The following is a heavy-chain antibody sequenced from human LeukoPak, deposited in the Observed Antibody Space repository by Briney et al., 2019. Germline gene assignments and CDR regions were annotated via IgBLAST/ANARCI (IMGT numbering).Heavy chain of an antibody. CDR2: IWYDGSNK. Sequence: GGSLRLSCAASGFTFSSYGMHWVRQAPGKGLEWVAVIWYDGSNKYYADSVKGRFTISRDNSKNTLYLQMNSLRAEDTAVYYCAKDYGSGSSPRSFYGMDVWGQGTTVTVSS. J-gene: IGHJ6*02. CDR3: AKDYGSGSSPRSFYGMDV. D-gene: IGHD3-10*01. CDR1: GFTFSSYG. V-gene: IGHV3-30*02.